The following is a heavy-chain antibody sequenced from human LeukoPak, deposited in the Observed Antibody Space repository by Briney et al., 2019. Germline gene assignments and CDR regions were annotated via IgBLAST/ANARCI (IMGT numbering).Heavy chain of an antibody. CDR3: AKDGYYDSSAYYYVRYFDL. Sequence: QTGGSLRLSCAASGFTFSRYAISWVRQVPGKALEWVSGISGSSGTIHYADSVKGRFTISRDNSKNTLYLQMNSLRAEDTAVYYCAKDGYYDSSAYYYVRYFDLWGRGTLVTVSS. CDR2: ISGSSGTI. J-gene: IGHJ2*01. CDR1: GFTFSRYA. D-gene: IGHD3-22*01. V-gene: IGHV3-23*01.